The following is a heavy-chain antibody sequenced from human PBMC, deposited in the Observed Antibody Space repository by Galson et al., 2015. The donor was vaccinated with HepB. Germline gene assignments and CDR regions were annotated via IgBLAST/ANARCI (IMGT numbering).Heavy chain of an antibody. Sequence: SLRLSCAASGFTFSTYGMHWVRQAPGKGLEWVAVISYDGSNKYYADSVKGRLTISRDNSENTLYLQMSSLRVEDTAVYYCAKVVRSGSYWDFSTDYWGQGTLVSVSS. CDR1: GFTFSTYG. D-gene: IGHD1-26*01. CDR2: ISYDGSNK. V-gene: IGHV3-30*18. J-gene: IGHJ4*02. CDR3: AKVVRSGSYWDFSTDY.